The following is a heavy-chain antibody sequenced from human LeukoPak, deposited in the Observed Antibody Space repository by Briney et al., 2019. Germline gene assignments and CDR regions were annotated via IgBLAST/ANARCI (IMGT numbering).Heavy chain of an antibody. CDR2: IKHDGGEE. CDR1: GFTFNTFW. V-gene: IGHV3-7*01. J-gene: IGHJ4*02. D-gene: IGHD1-14*01. Sequence: GGSLRLSCVASGFTFNTFWMTWVRQAPGKGLEWVAHIKHDGGEEYYVNSVKGRFTISRDSAKNSLYLEMDSLRPDDTAVYFCVREREPLSDFDYWGQGTLVTVSS. CDR3: VREREPLSDFDY.